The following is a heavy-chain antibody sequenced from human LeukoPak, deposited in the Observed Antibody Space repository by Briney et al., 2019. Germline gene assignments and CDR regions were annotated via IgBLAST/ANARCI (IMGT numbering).Heavy chain of an antibody. CDR3: ARGPHTGVNYYDSSGYYY. Sequence: SETLSLTCAVYGGSFSGYYWSWIRQPPGKGLEWIGEINHSGSTNYNPSLKSRVTISVDTSKNQFSLKLSSVTAADTAVYYCARGPHTGVNYYDSSGYYYWGEGTLVTVSS. D-gene: IGHD3-22*01. CDR1: GGSFSGYY. J-gene: IGHJ4*02. V-gene: IGHV4-34*01. CDR2: INHSGST.